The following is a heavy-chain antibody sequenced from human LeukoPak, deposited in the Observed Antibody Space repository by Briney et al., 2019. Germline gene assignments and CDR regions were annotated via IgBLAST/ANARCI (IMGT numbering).Heavy chain of an antibody. V-gene: IGHV4-34*01. D-gene: IGHD2-15*01. J-gene: IGHJ3*02. CDR1: GGSFSGYY. CDR3: ARDRLPYDAFDI. Sequence: SETLSLTCAVYGGSFSGYYWSWIRQPPGKGLEWIGEINHSGSTNYNPSLKSRVTISVDTSKNQFSLKLSSVTAADTAVYYCARDRLPYDAFDIWGQGTMVTVSS. CDR2: INHSGST.